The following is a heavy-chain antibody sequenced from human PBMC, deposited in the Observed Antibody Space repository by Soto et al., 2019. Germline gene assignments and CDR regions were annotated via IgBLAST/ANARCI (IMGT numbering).Heavy chain of an antibody. Sequence: SETLSLTCTVSGGSISSCYWSWIRQPAGKGLEWIGRIYTSGSTNYNPSLKSRVTMSVDTSKNQFSLKLSSVTAADTAVYYCARGTPYYDFWSGSYYYYGMDVWGQGTTVTVSS. CDR3: ARGTPYYDFWSGSYYYYGMDV. V-gene: IGHV4-4*07. J-gene: IGHJ6*02. CDR1: GGSISSCY. CDR2: IYTSGST. D-gene: IGHD3-3*01.